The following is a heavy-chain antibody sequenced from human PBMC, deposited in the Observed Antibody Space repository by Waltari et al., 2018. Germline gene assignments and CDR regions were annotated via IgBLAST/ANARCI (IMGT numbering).Heavy chain of an antibody. J-gene: IGHJ4*02. CDR2: ISGSGGST. CDR1: GFTFSSYA. CDR3: AKDPRAYCSSTSCLDY. Sequence: EVQLVESGGGLVQPGGSLRLSCAASGFTFSSYAMSWVRQAPGKGLEWVSAISGSGGSTYYADSVKGRFTISRDNSKNTLYLQMNSLRAEDTAVYYCAKDPRAYCSSTSCLDYWGQGTLVTVSS. V-gene: IGHV3-23*04. D-gene: IGHD2-2*01.